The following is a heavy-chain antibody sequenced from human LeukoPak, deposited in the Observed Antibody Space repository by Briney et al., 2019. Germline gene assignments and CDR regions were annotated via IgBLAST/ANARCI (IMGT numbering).Heavy chain of an antibody. CDR2: ITGSGDNT. CDR3: AKDLYGDYEGDY. V-gene: IGHV3-23*01. Sequence: PGGSLRLSCAVSGFTFSSYAMSWARQAPGKGLEWVSTITGSGDNTYYADSVKGRFTISRDNSKNTLNLQMNSLRAEDTAVYYCAKDLYGDYEGDYWGQGTLVTVSS. CDR1: GFTFSSYA. J-gene: IGHJ4*02. D-gene: IGHD4-17*01.